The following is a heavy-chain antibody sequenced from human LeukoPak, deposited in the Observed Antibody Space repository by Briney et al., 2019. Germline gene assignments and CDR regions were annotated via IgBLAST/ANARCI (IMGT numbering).Heavy chain of an antibody. CDR3: ARGHTTIFGVVDY. Sequence: SETLSLTCAVYGGSFSGYYWSWIRQPPGKGLEWIGEINHSGSTNYNPSLKSRVTISVDTSKNQYSLKLSSVTAADTAVYYCARGHTTIFGVVDYWGQGTLVTVSS. D-gene: IGHD3-3*01. V-gene: IGHV4-34*01. CDR2: INHSGST. J-gene: IGHJ4*02. CDR1: GGSFSGYY.